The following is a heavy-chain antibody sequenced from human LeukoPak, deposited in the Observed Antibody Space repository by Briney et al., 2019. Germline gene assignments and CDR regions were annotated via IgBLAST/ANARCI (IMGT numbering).Heavy chain of an antibody. Sequence: GASVKVSCKASGYPFTGYYMHWVRQAPGQELEWMGWINPNSGGTDYVRKFQGRVTKTRDTSISTAYMDLSRLSSVDTAMFYCARVLTPLDPGGESGLDYWGQGTLVTVSS. J-gene: IGHJ4*02. CDR3: ARVLTPLDPGGESGLDY. CDR1: GYPFTGYY. CDR2: INPNSGGT. D-gene: IGHD3-10*01. V-gene: IGHV1-2*02.